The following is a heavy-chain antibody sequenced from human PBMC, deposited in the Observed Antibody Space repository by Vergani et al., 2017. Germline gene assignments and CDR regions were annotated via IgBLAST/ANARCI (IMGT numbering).Heavy chain of an antibody. J-gene: IGHJ5*02. CDR2: TWYDGNKK. D-gene: IGHD3-16*01. V-gene: IGHV3-33*01. CDR1: GFTFNKYG. CDR3: ARDLRLSYDRFDP. Sequence: QVQLVESGGGVVQPGRSLRLSCAASGFTFNKYGMHWVRQAPGKGLEWVAVTWYDGNKKQYADSVKGRFTISRDNSKSTMYLQMNSLRDEETGVYYCARDLRLSYDRFDPWGQGTLVTVSS.